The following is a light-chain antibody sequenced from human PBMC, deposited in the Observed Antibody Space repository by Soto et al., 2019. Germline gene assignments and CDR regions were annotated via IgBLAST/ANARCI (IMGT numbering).Light chain of an antibody. CDR2: GAS. CDR1: QSVSNN. J-gene: IGKJ1*01. CDR3: QRYRDWPWT. V-gene: IGKV3D-15*01. Sequence: EIVMTQSPVTLSVSPGERATLSCRASQSVSNNYLAWYQQKTGQAPRLLIYGASNRATGIPDRFSGSGSGTDFTLTISSPQSDDSALYFCQRYRDWPWTFGQGTKVDIK.